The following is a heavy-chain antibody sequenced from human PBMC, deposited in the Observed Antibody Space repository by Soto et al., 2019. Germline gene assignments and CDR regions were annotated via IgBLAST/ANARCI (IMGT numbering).Heavy chain of an antibody. Sequence: QVQLVESGGGVVQPGRSLRLSCAASGFTFSRNGMHWVRQAPGKGLEWLSLISSDGSNKYYADTVKGRFTISRDTSKNTLYLQMNSLRPEDTAVYYCAKDADDYSDYWGQGTLVTVSS. D-gene: IGHD4-4*01. CDR1: GFTFSRNG. CDR2: ISSDGSNK. CDR3: AKDADDYSDY. J-gene: IGHJ4*02. V-gene: IGHV3-30*18.